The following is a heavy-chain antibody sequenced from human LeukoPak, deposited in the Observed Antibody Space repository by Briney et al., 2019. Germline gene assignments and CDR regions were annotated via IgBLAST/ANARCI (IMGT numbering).Heavy chain of an antibody. J-gene: IGHJ3*02. CDR1: GGSISSYY. CDR3: VGYQTNTFDI. Sequence: SETLSLTCTVSGGSISSYYWSWIRQPPGKGLEWIEYIYYSGSTNYNPSLKSRVTISVDTSKNQFSLKLSSVTAADTAVYYCVGYQTNTFDIWGQGTMVTVSS. CDR2: IYYSGST. V-gene: IGHV4-59*01. D-gene: IGHD2-2*01.